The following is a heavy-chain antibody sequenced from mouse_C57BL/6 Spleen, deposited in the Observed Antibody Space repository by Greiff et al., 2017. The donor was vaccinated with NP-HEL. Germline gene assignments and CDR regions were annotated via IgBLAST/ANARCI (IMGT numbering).Heavy chain of an antibody. CDR3: ARSDSSGYRYYFDY. CDR1: GYSFTSYY. Sequence: QVQLQQSGPELVKPGASVKISCKASGYSFTSYYIHWVKQRPGQGLEWIGWIYPGSGNTKYNEKFKGKATLTADTSSSTAYMQLSSLTSEDSAVYYCARSDSSGYRYYFDYWGQGTTLTVSS. J-gene: IGHJ2*01. D-gene: IGHD3-2*02. V-gene: IGHV1-66*01. CDR2: IYPGSGNT.